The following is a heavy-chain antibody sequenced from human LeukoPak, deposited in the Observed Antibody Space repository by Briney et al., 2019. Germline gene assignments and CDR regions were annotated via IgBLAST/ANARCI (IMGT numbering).Heavy chain of an antibody. CDR1: GFAFSNHA. J-gene: IGHJ5*02. CDR2: ISDTGKTT. CDR3: ARGGAYDYGVLDA. D-gene: IGHD4/OR15-4a*01. V-gene: IGHV3-23*01. Sequence: PGGSLRLSCEASGFAFSNHAMTWVRQAPGEGLQWVSTISDTGKTTFYRDSVRSRFTISRDISNNTLYLQMDGLRADDTAVYYCARGGAYDYGVLDAWGQGTLVTVSS.